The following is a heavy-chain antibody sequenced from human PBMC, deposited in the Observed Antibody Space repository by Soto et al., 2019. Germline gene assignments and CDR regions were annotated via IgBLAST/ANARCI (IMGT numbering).Heavy chain of an antibody. J-gene: IGHJ4*02. CDR3: ARGRGSTTTPPDY. V-gene: IGHV3-21*01. D-gene: IGHD1-26*01. CDR2: ISSSSSYI. Sequence: EVQLVESGGGLVKPGGSLRLSCAASGFTFSSYSMNWVRQAPGKGLEWVSSISSSSSYIYYADSVKGRFTISRDNAKNSLYLQMNSLRAEDTAVYYWARGRGSTTTPPDYWGQGTLVTVSS. CDR1: GFTFSSYS.